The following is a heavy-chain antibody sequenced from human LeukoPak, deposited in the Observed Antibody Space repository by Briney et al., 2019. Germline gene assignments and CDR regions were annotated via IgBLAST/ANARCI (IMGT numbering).Heavy chain of an antibody. V-gene: IGHV1-8*01. CDR3: ASGWVSGSYYLENFDY. Sequence: ASVKVSCKASGYTFTSYDINWVRQATGQGLEWMGWMNPNSGNTGYAQKFQGRVTMTRNTSISTAYMELSSLRSEDTAVYYCASGWVSGSYYLENFDYWGQGTLVTVSS. CDR1: GYTFTSYD. J-gene: IGHJ4*02. CDR2: MNPNSGNT. D-gene: IGHD1-26*01.